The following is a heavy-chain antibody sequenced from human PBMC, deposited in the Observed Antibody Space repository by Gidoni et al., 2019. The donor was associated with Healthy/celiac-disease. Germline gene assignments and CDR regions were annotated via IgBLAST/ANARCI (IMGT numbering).Heavy chain of an antibody. J-gene: IGHJ4*02. CDR1: GFPCSNAW. D-gene: IGHD6-19*01. Sequence: EVQLVESGGGLVKPGGSLRLSCAASGFPCSNAWMSWVRQAPGKGLEWVGRIKSKTDGGTTDDAAPVKGRFTISRDDSKNTLYLQMNSLKTEDTAVYYCTTKGAVAGNDYWGQGTLVTVSS. V-gene: IGHV3-15*01. CDR2: IKSKTDGGTT. CDR3: TTKGAVAGNDY.